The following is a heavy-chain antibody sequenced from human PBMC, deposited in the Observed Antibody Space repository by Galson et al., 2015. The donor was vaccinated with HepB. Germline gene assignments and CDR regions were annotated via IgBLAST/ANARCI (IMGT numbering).Heavy chain of an antibody. D-gene: IGHD6-13*01. CDR3: ARVAFSSWYRYFDS. J-gene: IGHJ4*02. Sequence: SLRLSCAASGFTFSSYSMNWVRQAPGKGLEWVSFISSSSTTIYYADSVKGRFTISRDDAKNSLYLQMNSLRAEDTAVYYCARVAFSSWYRYFDSWGQGTLVTVSS. CDR1: GFTFSSYS. CDR2: ISSSSTTI. V-gene: IGHV3-48*04.